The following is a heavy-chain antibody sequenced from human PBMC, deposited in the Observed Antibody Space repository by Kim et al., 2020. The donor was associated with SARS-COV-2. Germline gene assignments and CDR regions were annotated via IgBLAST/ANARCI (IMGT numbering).Heavy chain of an antibody. D-gene: IGHD3-10*01. CDR3: ARDDFYGSVTSSYFYSGLDV. Sequence: GGSLRLSCTASGFTFSFYGIHWLRQAPGRGLEWVSLIWDDENKKNYVDSVKGRFTVSRDNSKDTVYLQMNSLRAEDTAVYFCARDDFYGSVTSSYFYSGLDVWGQGTTVTVSS. CDR2: IWDDENKK. CDR1: GFTFSFYG. J-gene: IGHJ6*02. V-gene: IGHV3-33*01.